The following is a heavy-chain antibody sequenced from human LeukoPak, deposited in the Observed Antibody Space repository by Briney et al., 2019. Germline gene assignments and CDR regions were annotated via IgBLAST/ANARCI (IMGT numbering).Heavy chain of an antibody. CDR2: GDSSGGT. Sequence: SETLSLTCTVSGDSFSSVIDYWAWIRQPPGKGLEWIASGDSSGGTYYNPSLESRVAISADMSKNQFSLKLTSVTGADTAVYYCAGERGEEYSSGWYKRNYFDNWGQGIRVTVSS. D-gene: IGHD6-19*01. CDR1: GDSFSSVIDY. V-gene: IGHV4-39*07. CDR3: AGERGEEYSSGWYKRNYFDN. J-gene: IGHJ4*02.